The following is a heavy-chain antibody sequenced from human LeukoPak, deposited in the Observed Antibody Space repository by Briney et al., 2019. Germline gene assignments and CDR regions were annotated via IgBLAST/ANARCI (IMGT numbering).Heavy chain of an antibody. CDR2: IKSSNT. Sequence: PSETLSLTCTVSGGSISSDRFYWTWVRQPAGKGLEWIGRIKSSNTNYNPSLKSRVGISLDTSTNQFSLKLSSPTAADTAVYYCARVPDWTYVPDYWGQGTLVTVSS. CDR1: GGSISSDRFY. J-gene: IGHJ4*02. CDR3: ARVPDWTYVPDY. D-gene: IGHD3-16*01. V-gene: IGHV4-61*02.